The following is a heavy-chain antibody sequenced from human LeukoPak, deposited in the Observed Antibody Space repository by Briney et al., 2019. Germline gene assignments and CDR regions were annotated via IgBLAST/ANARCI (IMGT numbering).Heavy chain of an antibody. CDR3: ARQSYSAYATFDY. J-gene: IGHJ4*02. D-gene: IGHD5-12*01. CDR2: IYHSGST. Sequence: SETLSLTCTVSGGSISSYYWGWIRQPPGKGLEWIGSIYHSGSTYYNPSLKSRVTISVDTSKNQFSLKLTSVTAADTAVYYCARQSYSAYATFDYWGQGTLVTVSS. V-gene: IGHV4-38-2*02. CDR1: GGSISSYY.